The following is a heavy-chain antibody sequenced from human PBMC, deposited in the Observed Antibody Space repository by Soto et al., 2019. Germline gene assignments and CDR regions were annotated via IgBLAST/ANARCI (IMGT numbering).Heavy chain of an antibody. CDR2: ISSSGSTI. D-gene: IGHD4-17*01. V-gene: IGHV3-11*01. CDR1: GFTFSDYY. Sequence: QVQLVESGGGLVKPGGSLRLSCAASGFTFSDYYMSWTRQAPGKGLEWVSYISSSGSTIYYADSVKGRFTISRDNAKNSLYLQMNSLRAEDTAVYYCARVVAYGDYVFDAFDIWGQGTMVTVSS. J-gene: IGHJ3*02. CDR3: ARVVAYGDYVFDAFDI.